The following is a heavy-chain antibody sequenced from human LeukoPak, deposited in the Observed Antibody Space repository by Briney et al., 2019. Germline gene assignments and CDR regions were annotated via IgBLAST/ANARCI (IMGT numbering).Heavy chain of an antibody. CDR2: INSDGSST. D-gene: IGHD3-22*01. CDR1: GFTFSSYW. V-gene: IGHV3-74*01. CDR3: ARANTYYYGSSGYSVDY. Sequence: GGSLRLSCAAAGFTFSSYWMHWVRQAPGKGLVWVSRINSDGSSTSYADSVKGRFTFSRDNAKNTLSLQMNSLRAGDTAVYYCARANTYYYGSSGYSVDYWGQGTLVTVSS. J-gene: IGHJ4*02.